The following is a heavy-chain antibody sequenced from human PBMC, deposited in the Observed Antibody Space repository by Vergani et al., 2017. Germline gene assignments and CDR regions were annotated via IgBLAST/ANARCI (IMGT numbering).Heavy chain of an antibody. CDR1: GFTSSYYG. J-gene: IGHJ1*01. CDR2: ISYDGTQK. Sequence: QVHLVESGGGVVQPGRSLRRSCVVSGFTSSYYGMHWVRQAPGKGLEWVAVISYDGTQKYYADSVKGRFTISRDKSKSTLYLQMNSLRTEDTAVYYCATKSCGTPGCQIGYFREWGQGTLVTVSS. CDR3: ATKSCGTPGCQIGYFRE. D-gene: IGHD1-1*01. V-gene: IGHV3-30*03.